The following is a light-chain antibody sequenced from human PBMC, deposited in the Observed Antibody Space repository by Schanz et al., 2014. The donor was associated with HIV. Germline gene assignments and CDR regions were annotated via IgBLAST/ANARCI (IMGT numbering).Light chain of an antibody. V-gene: IGKV3-20*01. CDR3: QQYGSSPWT. CDR2: GAS. CDR1: QSVSSSY. J-gene: IGKJ1*01. Sequence: EIVLTQSPGTLSVSPGERATLSCRASQSVSSSYLAWYQQKPGQAPRLLIFGASNRATGIPDRFSGGVSGTDFTLTISRVEPEDYAVYYCQQYGSSPWTFGQGTRVDVK.